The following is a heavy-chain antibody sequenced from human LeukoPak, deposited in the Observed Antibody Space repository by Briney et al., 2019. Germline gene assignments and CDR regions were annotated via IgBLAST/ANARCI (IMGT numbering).Heavy chain of an antibody. Sequence: GRSLRLSCAASGFTFSSYAMHWVRQAPGKGLEWVAVISYDGSNKYYADSVKGRFTISRDNSRNTLYLQMNSLRVADTAVYFCTKVRLSNLYYYCGMDVWGQGTTVTVSS. J-gene: IGHJ6*02. D-gene: IGHD2-21*02. V-gene: IGHV3-30-3*01. CDR2: ISYDGSNK. CDR1: GFTFSSYA. CDR3: TKVRLSNLYYYCGMDV.